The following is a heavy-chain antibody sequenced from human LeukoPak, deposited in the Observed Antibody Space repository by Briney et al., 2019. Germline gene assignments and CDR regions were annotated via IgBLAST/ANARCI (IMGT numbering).Heavy chain of an antibody. CDR1: GFIFSSFT. CDR3: ARGSRIVGAPPDY. Sequence: GGSLRLSCAASGFIFSSFTMNWVRQAPGKGLERVSSISSSSSYIYSGDSVQGRFTISRDNAKNSLYLQMNSLRAEDTAVYYCARGSRIVGAPPDYWGQGILVTVSS. J-gene: IGHJ4*02. CDR2: ISSSSSYI. V-gene: IGHV3-21*01. D-gene: IGHD1-26*01.